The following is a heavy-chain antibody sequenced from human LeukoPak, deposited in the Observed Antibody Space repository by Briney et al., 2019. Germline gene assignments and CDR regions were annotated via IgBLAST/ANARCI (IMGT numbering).Heavy chain of an antibody. Sequence: GGSLRLSCAASGFTFSSYAMSWVRQAPGKGLEWVSAISGSGGSTYYADSVKGRFTISRGNSKNTLYLQMNSLRAEDTAVYYCAKMGAGTTSRWFDPWGQGTLVTVSS. CDR1: GFTFSSYA. CDR2: ISGSGGST. CDR3: AKMGAGTTSRWFDP. V-gene: IGHV3-23*01. D-gene: IGHD1-7*01. J-gene: IGHJ5*02.